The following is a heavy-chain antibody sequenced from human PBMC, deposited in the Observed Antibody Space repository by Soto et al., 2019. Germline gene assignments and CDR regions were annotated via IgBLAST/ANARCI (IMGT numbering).Heavy chain of an antibody. V-gene: IGHV1-46*01. CDR2: INPSGGST. CDR3: GRGEALIYSGDFDY. J-gene: IGHJ4*02. Sequence: ASVKVSCKASGYTFTSYYMHWLRQAPGQGLEWMGIINPSGGSTSYGQKFQGRATMTRDTPTSTVYMELSSLRSEDTAVYYCGRGEALIYSGDFDYWGQGPRVTVSS. D-gene: IGHD1-26*01. CDR1: GYTFTSYY.